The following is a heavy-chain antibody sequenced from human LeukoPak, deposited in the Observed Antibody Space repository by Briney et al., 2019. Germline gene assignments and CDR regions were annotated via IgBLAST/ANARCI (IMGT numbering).Heavy chain of an antibody. V-gene: IGHV3-21*01. CDR3: ARVRYCSGGSCNLYFDY. CDR1: GFTFSTYS. CDR2: ISSSSGYI. J-gene: IGHJ4*02. Sequence: PGGSLRLSCAASGFTFSTYSMSWVRQAPGKGLEWVSSISSSSGYIYYADSVKGRFTISRDNAKNSLYLQMNSLRAEDTAVYYCARVRYCSGGSCNLYFDYWGQGTLVTVSS. D-gene: IGHD2-15*01.